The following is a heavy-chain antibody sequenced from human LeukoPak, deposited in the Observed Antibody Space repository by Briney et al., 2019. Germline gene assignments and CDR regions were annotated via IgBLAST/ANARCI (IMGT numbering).Heavy chain of an antibody. CDR1: GFTFSLHS. D-gene: IGHD5-24*01. CDR3: ARDSLDDYNPLDY. J-gene: IGHJ4*02. V-gene: IGHV3-64*01. Sequence: PGGSLRLSCAASGFTFSLHSMHWVRQAPGKGLEYVSSIRSSGGSTYYANSVKGRFTISRDNSKNTLYLQMGSLRGEDMAVYYCARDSLDDYNPLDYWGQGNLGT. CDR2: IRSSGGST.